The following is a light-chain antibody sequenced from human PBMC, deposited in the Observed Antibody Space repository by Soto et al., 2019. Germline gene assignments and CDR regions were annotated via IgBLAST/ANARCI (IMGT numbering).Light chain of an antibody. CDR3: CSYAGSSTSGVV. CDR1: SSDVGSYNL. CDR2: EGS. Sequence: QSVLTQPASVSGSPGQSITMSCTGTSSDVGSYNLVSWYQQHPGKAPKLMIYEGSKRPSGVSNRFSGSKSGNTASLTISGLQAEDEADYYCCSYAGSSTSGVVFGGGTKLTVL. V-gene: IGLV2-23*01. J-gene: IGLJ2*01.